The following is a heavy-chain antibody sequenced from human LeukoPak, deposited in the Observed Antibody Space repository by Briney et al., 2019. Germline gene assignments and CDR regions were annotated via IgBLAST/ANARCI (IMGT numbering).Heavy chain of an antibody. CDR1: GFTFSSYG. CDR2: IRYDGSNK. J-gene: IGHJ4*02. CDR3: ARDRGMTGTGVFDY. V-gene: IGHV3-30*02. D-gene: IGHD1-14*01. Sequence: PGGSLRLSCAASGFTFSSYGMHWVRQAPGKGLEWVAFIRYDGSNKYYADSVKGRFTISRDNAKNSLYLQMNSLRAEDTALYYCARDRGMTGTGVFDYWGQGTLVTVSS.